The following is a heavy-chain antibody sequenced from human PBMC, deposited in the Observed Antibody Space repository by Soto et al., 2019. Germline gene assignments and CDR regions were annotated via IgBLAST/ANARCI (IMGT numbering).Heavy chain of an antibody. CDR2: ISYDGGNK. CDR1: GFTFSSCA. D-gene: IGHD1-26*01. V-gene: IGHV3-30-3*01. J-gene: IGHJ4*02. Sequence: QVQLVESGGGVVQPGRSLRLSCAASGFTFSSCAMYWVRQTPGKGLEWVAVISYDGGNKDYADSVKGRFTVSRDNSKNTLYLQMNSLRVEDTAVYYCARDSWAGATSLGYWGQGTLVTVSS. CDR3: ARDSWAGATSLGY.